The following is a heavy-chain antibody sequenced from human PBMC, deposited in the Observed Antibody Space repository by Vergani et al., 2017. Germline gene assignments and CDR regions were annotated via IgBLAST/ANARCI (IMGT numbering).Heavy chain of an antibody. CDR3: ARDQRSIAAADYYMDV. V-gene: IGHV4-61*08. J-gene: IGHJ6*03. CDR2: IYYSGST. Sequence: QVQLQESGPGLVKPSQTLSLTCTVSGGSISSGGYYWSWIRQPPGKGLEWIGYIYYSGSTNYNPSLKSRVTISVDTSKNQFSLKLSSVTAADTAVYYCARDQRSIAAADYYMDVWGKGTTVTVSS. CDR1: GGSISSGGYY. D-gene: IGHD6-13*01.